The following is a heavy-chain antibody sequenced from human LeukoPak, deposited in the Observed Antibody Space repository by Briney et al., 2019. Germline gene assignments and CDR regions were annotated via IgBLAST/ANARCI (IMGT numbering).Heavy chain of an antibody. J-gene: IGHJ6*02. V-gene: IGHV3-30*18. D-gene: IGHD5-12*01. CDR3: AKDLDIVAASGHYYGMDV. Sequence: GRSLRLSCAASGFTFSSYGIHWVRQAPGKGLEWVAVISSDESNKSYADSVKGRFTISRDNSENTLYLQMNSLRPEDTAVYYCAKDLDIVAASGHYYGMDVWGQGTTVTVSS. CDR2: ISSDESNK. CDR1: GFTFSSYG.